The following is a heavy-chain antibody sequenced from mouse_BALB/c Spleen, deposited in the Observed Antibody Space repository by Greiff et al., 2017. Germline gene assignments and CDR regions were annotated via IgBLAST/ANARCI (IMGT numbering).Heavy chain of an antibody. CDR2: INPSSGYT. D-gene: IGHD3-2*02. V-gene: IGHV1-4*02. CDR1: GYTFTSYT. CDR3: AREERLTWFAY. J-gene: IGHJ3*01. Sequence: VKLMESAAELARPGASVKMSCKASGYTFTSYTMHWVKQRPGQGLEWIGYINPSSGYTEYNQKFKDKTTLTADKSSSTAYMQLSSLTSEDSAVYYCAREERLTWFAYWGQGTLVTVSA.